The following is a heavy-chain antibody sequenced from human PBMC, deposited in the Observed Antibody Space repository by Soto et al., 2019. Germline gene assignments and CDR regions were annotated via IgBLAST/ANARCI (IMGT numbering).Heavy chain of an antibody. D-gene: IGHD1-7*01. CDR1: GYTFNNNV. Sequence: GASVKVSCKASGYTFNNNVIHWLRQAPGQTLEWMGWIHTAKGNTKYSQKFEARVTLTRDTAASTAYMELNSLRSDDTAVYYCARDPIWTYTWNYARLNYLDPWGQGTLVTVSS. V-gene: IGHV1-3*04. CDR3: ARDPIWTYTWNYARLNYLDP. J-gene: IGHJ5*02. CDR2: IHTAKGNT.